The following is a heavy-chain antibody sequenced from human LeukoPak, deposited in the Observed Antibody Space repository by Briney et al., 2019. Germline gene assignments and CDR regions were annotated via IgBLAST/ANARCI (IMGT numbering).Heavy chain of an antibody. CDR2: INPNSGGT. Sequence: GASVKVSCKASGYTFTGYYMHWVRQAPGQGLEWMGWINPNSGGTNYAQKFQGRVTMTRDTSISTAYMELSSLRSEDTAVYYCARDWVQKYSSGWDFDYWGQGTLVTVSS. J-gene: IGHJ4*02. D-gene: IGHD6-19*01. V-gene: IGHV1-2*02. CDR3: ARDWVQKYSSGWDFDY. CDR1: GYTFTGYY.